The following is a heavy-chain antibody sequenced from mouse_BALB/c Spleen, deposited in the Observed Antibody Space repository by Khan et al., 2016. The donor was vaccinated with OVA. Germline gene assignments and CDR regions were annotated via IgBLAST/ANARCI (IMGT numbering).Heavy chain of an antibody. D-gene: IGHD2-14*01. CDR3: ARSTYRYAFAY. J-gene: IGHJ3*01. V-gene: IGHV3-8*02. CDR1: GDSITSGY. Sequence: EVKLLESGPSLVKPSQTLSLTCSVTGDSITSGYWSWIRKFPGNKLEYMVYVIYTGYTDSNPSLKSRIAITRHTSKNQYYLQLNSVTTEDTATYYCARSTYRYAFAYWGQGTLVTVAA. CDR2: VIYTGYT.